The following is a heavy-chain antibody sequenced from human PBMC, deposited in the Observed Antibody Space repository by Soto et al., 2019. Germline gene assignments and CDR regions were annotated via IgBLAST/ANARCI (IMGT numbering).Heavy chain of an antibody. CDR3: ARTEGYCSGGSCADYYYYGMDV. CDR2: IWYDGSNK. J-gene: IGHJ6*02. D-gene: IGHD2-15*01. Sequence: QVQLVESGGGVVQPGRSLRLSCAASGFTFSSYGMHWVRKAPGKGLEWVAVIWYDGSNKYYADSVKGRFTISRDNSKNTLYLQMNSLRAEDTAVYYCARTEGYCSGGSCADYYYYGMDVWGQGTTVTVSS. V-gene: IGHV3-33*01. CDR1: GFTFSSYG.